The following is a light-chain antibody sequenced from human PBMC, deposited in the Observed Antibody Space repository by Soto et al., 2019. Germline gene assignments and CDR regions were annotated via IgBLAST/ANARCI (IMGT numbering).Light chain of an antibody. CDR2: KAS. CDR3: QQYNSYPWT. J-gene: IGKJ1*01. CDR1: QSISSW. V-gene: IGKV1-5*03. Sequence: DIQMTQSPSTLSASVGDRVTITCRASQSISSWLARYQQKPGKAPNLLIYKASSLESGVPSRFSGSGSGTEFTLTISSLQPDDFATYYCQQYNSYPWTFGQGNKVEIK.